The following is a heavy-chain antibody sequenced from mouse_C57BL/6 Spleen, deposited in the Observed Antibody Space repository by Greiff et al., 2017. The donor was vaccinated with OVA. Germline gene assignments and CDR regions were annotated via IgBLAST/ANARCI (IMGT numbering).Heavy chain of an antibody. Sequence: EVMLVESGGDLVKPGGSLKLSCAASGFTFSSYGMSWVRQTPDKRLEWVATISSGGSYTYYPDSVKGRFTISRDNAKHTLYLQMSSLKSEDTAMYYCARQITTVVAPPWFAYWGQGTLVTVSA. J-gene: IGHJ3*01. CDR3: ARQITTVVAPPWFAY. V-gene: IGHV5-6*01. D-gene: IGHD1-1*01. CDR1: GFTFSSYG. CDR2: ISSGGSYT.